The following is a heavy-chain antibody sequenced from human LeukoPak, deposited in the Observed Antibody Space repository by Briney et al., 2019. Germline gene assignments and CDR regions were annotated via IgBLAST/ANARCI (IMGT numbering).Heavy chain of an antibody. CDR2: IKQDGSEK. D-gene: IGHD2-15*01. V-gene: IGHV3-7*01. Sequence: GGSRSLSCAASGFTFSSYWMSWVRQAPGKGLEWVANIKQDGSEKYYVDSVKGRFTISRDNAKNSLYLQMNSLRAEDTAVYYCASGYCSSGRCYGDYWGQGTLVTVSS. CDR3: ASGYCSSGRCYGDY. J-gene: IGHJ4*02. CDR1: GFTFSSYW.